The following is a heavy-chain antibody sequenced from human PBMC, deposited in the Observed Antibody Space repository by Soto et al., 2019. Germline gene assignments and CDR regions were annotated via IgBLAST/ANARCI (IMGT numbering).Heavy chain of an antibody. Sequence: QVQLVESGGGVVQPGRSLRLSCAASGFTFSSYGMHWVRQAPGKGLEWVAVIWYDGSNKYYADSVKGRFTISRDNSKNTLYLQMNSLRAEDTAVYYCARDAGPTDIEEGNAFDIWGQGTMVTVSS. J-gene: IGHJ3*02. V-gene: IGHV3-33*01. CDR3: ARDAGPTDIEEGNAFDI. D-gene: IGHD2-15*01. CDR2: IWYDGSNK. CDR1: GFTFSSYG.